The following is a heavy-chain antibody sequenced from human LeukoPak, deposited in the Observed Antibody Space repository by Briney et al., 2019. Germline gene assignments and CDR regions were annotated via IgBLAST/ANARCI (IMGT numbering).Heavy chain of an antibody. CDR2: ISSDGSST. J-gene: IGHJ4*02. D-gene: IGHD6-19*01. Sequence: GSLSLSCAASAFTFSSHWMHWVRHAPGKGLVWVTRISSDGSSTRYADSVKGRFTTSRDNAKNTLYQQMSSLRAEDTAMYYCARISLSGWVNDHWGQGTLVTVSS. V-gene: IGHV3-74*01. CDR3: ARISLSGWVNDH. CDR1: AFTFSSHW.